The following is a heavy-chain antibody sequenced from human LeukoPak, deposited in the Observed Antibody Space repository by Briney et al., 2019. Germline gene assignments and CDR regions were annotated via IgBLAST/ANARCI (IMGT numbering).Heavy chain of an antibody. V-gene: IGHV4-59*01. J-gene: IGHJ5*02. CDR3: ARGTTYYYGSGSSGLDP. D-gene: IGHD3-10*01. CDR1: GGPISSYH. CDR2: VYYSGST. Sequence: SETLSLTCTVSGGPISSYHWTWIRQPPGKGLEWMGYVYYSGSTHYNPSLKSRVTISIDTSKNQFSLKLSSVTAADTAVYYCARGTTYYYGSGSSGLDPWGQGTLVTVSS.